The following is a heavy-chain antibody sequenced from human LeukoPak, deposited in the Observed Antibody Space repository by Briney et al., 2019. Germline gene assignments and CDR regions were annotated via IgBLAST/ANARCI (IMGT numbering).Heavy chain of an antibody. Sequence: SETLSLTCAVSGGSVSSGTYYWSWIRQPPGKGLEWIGYIYYRGTTYYNPSLESRVTISLDTSENQFSLSLRSVTAADTAVYYCARDLNGDYPDYWGPGTLVTVSS. CDR2: IYYRGTT. D-gene: IGHD4-17*01. CDR1: GGSVSSGTYY. V-gene: IGHV4-61*01. CDR3: ARDLNGDYPDY. J-gene: IGHJ4*02.